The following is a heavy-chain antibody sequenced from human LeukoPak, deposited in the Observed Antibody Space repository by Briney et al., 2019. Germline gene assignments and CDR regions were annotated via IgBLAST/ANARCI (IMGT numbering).Heavy chain of an antibody. V-gene: IGHV3-11*06. Sequence: PGGSLRLSCAASGFTFSDYYMSWIRQAPGKGLEWVSSISSSSSYIYYADSVKGRFTISRDNAKNSLYLQMNSLRAEDTAVYYCASKYCSGGSCYSPLGYWGQGTLVTVSS. J-gene: IGHJ4*02. CDR3: ASKYCSGGSCYSPLGY. CDR1: GFTFSDYY. D-gene: IGHD2-15*01. CDR2: ISSSSSYI.